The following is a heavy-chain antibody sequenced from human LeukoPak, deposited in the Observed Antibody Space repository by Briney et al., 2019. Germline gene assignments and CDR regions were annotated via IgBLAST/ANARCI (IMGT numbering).Heavy chain of an antibody. J-gene: IGHJ4*02. CDR2: IYYGGST. CDR1: GGSISSYY. Sequence: PSETLSLTCTVSGGSISSYYWSWIRQPPGKGLEWIGYIYYGGSTNYNPSLKSRVTISVDTSKNQFSLKLSSVTAADTAVYYCASQEGAAAAGTFTLWGQGTLVTVSS. D-gene: IGHD6-13*01. V-gene: IGHV4-59*01. CDR3: ASQEGAAAAGTFTL.